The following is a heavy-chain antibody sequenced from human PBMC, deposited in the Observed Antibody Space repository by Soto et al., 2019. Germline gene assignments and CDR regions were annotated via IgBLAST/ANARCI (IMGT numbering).Heavy chain of an antibody. V-gene: IGHV5-51*01. Sequence: EVQLVQSGAEVKKPGESLKISCRGSGYRFSTNWIGWVRQVPGKGLEWMAFIYPPDSNARYSPSFQGQVTISVDKSISTAYLQWSSLRASDTAMYFCATPLLPYAYDIWGQGKMVSVSS. CDR2: IYPPDSNA. J-gene: IGHJ3*02. CDR1: GYRFSTNW. CDR3: ATPLLPYAYDI. D-gene: IGHD2-2*01.